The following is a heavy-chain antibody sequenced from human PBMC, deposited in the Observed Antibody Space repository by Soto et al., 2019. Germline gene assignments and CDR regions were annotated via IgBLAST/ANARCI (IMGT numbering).Heavy chain of an antibody. CDR2: IYYSGNT. V-gene: IGHV4-31*03. Sequence: SETLSLTCTVSGGSIRSGGYYWSWVRQNPRKGLEWIGNIYYSGNTYYNPSLKSRLTISVDTTKNQFSLNLSSVTAADTAVYYCARDRLMATAGTARHYFGLDVWGPGTTVTVSS. D-gene: IGHD5-18*01. CDR1: GGSIRSGGYY. J-gene: IGHJ6*02. CDR3: ARDRLMATAGTARHYFGLDV.